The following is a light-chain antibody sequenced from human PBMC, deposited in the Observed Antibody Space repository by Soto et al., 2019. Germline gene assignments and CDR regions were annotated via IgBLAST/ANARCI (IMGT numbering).Light chain of an antibody. V-gene: IGLV7-43*01. CDR3: LLYYGSAQLV. Sequence: QTVVTQEPSLTVSPGGTVTLTCASSTGAVTSGNYPSWFQQKPGQAPRTLIYTTNDKHSWTPARFSGSLLGDKAALTLSGVQPEDEAEYCCLLYYGSAQLVFGGGTKLTVL. CDR2: TTN. J-gene: IGLJ3*02. CDR1: TGAVTSGNY.